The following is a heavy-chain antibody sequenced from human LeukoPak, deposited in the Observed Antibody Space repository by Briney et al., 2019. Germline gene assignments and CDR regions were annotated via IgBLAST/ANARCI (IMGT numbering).Heavy chain of an antibody. D-gene: IGHD6-19*01. CDR3: ARDLLYSSGWLIDY. J-gene: IGHJ4*02. CDR2: ISAYNGNT. Sequence: ASVKVSCKASGYTFTNYGISWVRQAPGQGLEWMGWISAYNGNTNFAQKFQGRVTMTTETSTNIGYMELRSLRSDDTAVYYCARDLLYSSGWLIDYWGQGTLVSVSS. CDR1: GYTFTNYG. V-gene: IGHV1-18*01.